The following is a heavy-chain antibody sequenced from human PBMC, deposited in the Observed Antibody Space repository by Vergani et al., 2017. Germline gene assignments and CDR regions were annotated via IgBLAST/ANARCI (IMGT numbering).Heavy chain of an antibody. D-gene: IGHD2-8*01. Sequence: QLQLQESGPGLVKPSEPLSLTCTVSGGSISSSSYYWGWIRQPPGKGLEWIGSIYYSGSTYYNPSLKSRVTISVDTSKNQFSLKLSSVTAADTAVYYCARELLDIVLMVYAAHFDYWGQGTLVTVSS. CDR2: IYYSGST. V-gene: IGHV4-39*07. CDR3: ARELLDIVLMVYAAHFDY. J-gene: IGHJ4*02. CDR1: GGSISSSSYY.